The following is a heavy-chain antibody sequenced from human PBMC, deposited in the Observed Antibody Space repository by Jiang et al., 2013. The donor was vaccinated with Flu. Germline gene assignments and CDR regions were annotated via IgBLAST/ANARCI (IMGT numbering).Heavy chain of an antibody. Sequence: LVESGGGVVQPGRSLRLSCAASGFTFSSYGMHWVRQAPGKGLEWVAVIWYDGSNKYYADSVKGRFTISRDNSKNTLYLQMNSLRAEDTAVYYCAKDLENSSGWYYFDYWGQGTLVTVSS. D-gene: IGHD6-19*01. CDR1: GFTFSSYG. V-gene: IGHV3-33*06. CDR3: AKDLENSSGWYYFDY. J-gene: IGHJ4*02. CDR2: IWYDGSNK.